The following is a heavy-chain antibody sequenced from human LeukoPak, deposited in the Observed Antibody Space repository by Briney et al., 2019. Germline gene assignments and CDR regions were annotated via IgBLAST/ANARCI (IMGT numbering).Heavy chain of an antibody. CDR2: ISPYNGNT. CDR3: ARVVLDSGYGKDDY. D-gene: IGHD5-12*01. J-gene: IGHJ4*02. V-gene: IGHV1-18*01. Sequence: GASVKVSCKASGYTFTSYAISWVRQAPGQGLEWMGWISPYNGNTNYAQKFQGRVTMTRDTSISTAYMELSRLRSDDTAVYYCARVVLDSGYGKDDYWGQGTLVTVSS. CDR1: GYTFTSYA.